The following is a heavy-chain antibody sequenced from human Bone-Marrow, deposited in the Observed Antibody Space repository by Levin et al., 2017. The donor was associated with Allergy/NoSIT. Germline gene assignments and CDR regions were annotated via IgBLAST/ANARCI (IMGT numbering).Heavy chain of an antibody. Sequence: SQTLSLTCTVSGGSVNSGTYYWSWIRQPPGKALEWIGNIYSSGSTNYNPSLQTRIIISLDTSNNQFSLKLNSVTAADTAVYYCARDYNLGYWGQGILVTVFS. V-gene: IGHV4-61*01. CDR2: IYSSGST. J-gene: IGHJ4*02. CDR1: GGSVNSGTYY. CDR3: ARDYNLGY. D-gene: IGHD3-10*01.